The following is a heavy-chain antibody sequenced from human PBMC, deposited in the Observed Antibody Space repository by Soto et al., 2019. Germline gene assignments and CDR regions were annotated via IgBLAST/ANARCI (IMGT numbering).Heavy chain of an antibody. CDR1: GFTFSTYV. CDR3: AREFCSGGNCYTYYFDP. D-gene: IGHD2-15*01. J-gene: IGHJ5*02. Sequence: LRLSCAASGFTFSTYVMHWVRQAPGKGPEWVAVISFDGRSKDYADSVKGRFTISRDNAKSTLFLQMNSLRDEDTAVYYCAREFCSGGNCYTYYFDPWGQGIPVTVSS. CDR2: ISFDGRSK. V-gene: IGHV3-30*03.